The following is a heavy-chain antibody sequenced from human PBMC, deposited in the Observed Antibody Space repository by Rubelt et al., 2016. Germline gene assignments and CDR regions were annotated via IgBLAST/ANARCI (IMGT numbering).Heavy chain of an antibody. CDR1: GGSISSYY. CDR3: ATSSGYYLYYFDY. V-gene: IGHV4-59*12. Sequence: QVQLQESGPGLVKPSETLSLTCTVSGGSISSYYRSWIRQPPGKGLEWIGEINHSGSTNYNPSLKSRVTISVDTSKNQFSLKLSSVTAADTAVYYCATSSGYYLYYFDYWGQGTLVTVSS. D-gene: IGHD3-22*01. CDR2: INHSGST. J-gene: IGHJ4*02.